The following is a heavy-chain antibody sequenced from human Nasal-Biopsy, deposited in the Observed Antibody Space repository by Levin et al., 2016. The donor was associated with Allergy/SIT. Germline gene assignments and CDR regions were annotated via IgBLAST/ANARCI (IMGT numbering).Heavy chain of an antibody. Sequence: GESLKISCAASGFSVRRYAMSWVRQAPGKGLEWVASINNGGNPYYADSVEGRFTISRDNSEDKVYLQMDNLRSEDAALYYCAKDHPSSGWPTFEHWGQGVLVTVS. J-gene: IGHJ4*02. CDR2: INNGGNP. CDR3: AKDHPSSGWPTFEH. CDR1: GFSVRRYA. D-gene: IGHD6-19*01. V-gene: IGHV3-23*01.